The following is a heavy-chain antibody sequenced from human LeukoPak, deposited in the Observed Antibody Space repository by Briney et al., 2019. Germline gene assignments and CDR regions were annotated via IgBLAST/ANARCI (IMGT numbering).Heavy chain of an antibody. D-gene: IGHD3-22*01. CDR3: ASALDYYDSRDIDN. J-gene: IGHJ4*02. V-gene: IGHV3-33*01. Sequence: GGSLRLSCAASGFTFSSYGMHWVRQAPGKGLEWGAVIWYDGSNKYYADSVKGRFTISRDNSKNTLYLQMNSLRAEDTAVYYCASALDYYDSRDIDNWGQGTLVTVSS. CDR1: GFTFSSYG. CDR2: IWYDGSNK.